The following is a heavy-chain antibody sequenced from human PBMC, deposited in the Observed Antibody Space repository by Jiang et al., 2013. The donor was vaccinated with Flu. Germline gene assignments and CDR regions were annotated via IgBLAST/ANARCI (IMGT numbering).Heavy chain of an antibody. CDR3: AIILGDYFDAFEI. CDR1: GGSISSNNFY. CDR2: IYYSGST. D-gene: IGHD4-17*01. Sequence: GSGLVKPSETLSLTCSVSGGSISSNNFYWGWIRQPPGKGLEWIGSIYYSGSTYYNPSLKSRVTISVDLSKTHFSLRLRSVTAADTAVYYCAIILGDYFDAFEIWGQGTMVTVSS. J-gene: IGHJ3*02. V-gene: IGHV4-39*01.